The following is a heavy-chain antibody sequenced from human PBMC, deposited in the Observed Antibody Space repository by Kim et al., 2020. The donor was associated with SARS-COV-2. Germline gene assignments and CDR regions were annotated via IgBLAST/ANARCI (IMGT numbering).Heavy chain of an antibody. V-gene: IGHV3-20*01. CDR3: ARQPGGLGWFDP. J-gene: IGHJ5*02. Sequence: GYADYVKGRFTISRDKAKNALYLQMNSLSAEDTALYHCARQPGGLGWFDPWGQGTLVTVSS. D-gene: IGHD3-16*01.